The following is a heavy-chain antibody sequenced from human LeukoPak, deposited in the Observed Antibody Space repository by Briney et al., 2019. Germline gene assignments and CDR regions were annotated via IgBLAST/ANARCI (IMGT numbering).Heavy chain of an antibody. D-gene: IGHD6-19*01. V-gene: IGHV3-9*01. CDR3: AKGLYGIAVAGDLDY. CDR1: GFTFDDYA. Sequence: GRSLRLSCAASGFTFDDYAMHWVRQAPGKGPEWVSGISWNSGSIGYADSVKGRFTISRDNAKNSLYLQMNSLRAEDTALYYCAKGLYGIAVAGDLDYWGQGTLVTVSS. J-gene: IGHJ4*02. CDR2: ISWNSGSI.